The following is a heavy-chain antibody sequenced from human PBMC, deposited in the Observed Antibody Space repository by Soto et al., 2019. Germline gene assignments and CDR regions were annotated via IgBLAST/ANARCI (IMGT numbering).Heavy chain of an antibody. CDR1: GGSVSSDTHY. Sequence: SETLSLTCTVSGGSVSSDTHYWSWIRQPPGKRLEWIGFIYSSGSTNYNPSLNSRVTMSVDTSKNQFSLKLRSVIVADTAVYQCARFVRSWRGTTGYTRADVRGQGTTVTVSS. D-gene: IGHD3-9*01. CDR2: IYSSGST. CDR3: ARFVRSWRGTTGYTRADV. V-gene: IGHV4-61*01. J-gene: IGHJ6*02.